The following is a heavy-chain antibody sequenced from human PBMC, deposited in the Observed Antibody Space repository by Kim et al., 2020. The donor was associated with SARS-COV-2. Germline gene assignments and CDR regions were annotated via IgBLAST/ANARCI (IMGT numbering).Heavy chain of an antibody. J-gene: IGHJ4*02. D-gene: IGHD3-22*01. V-gene: IGHV4-39*01. CDR1: GGSISSSSYY. CDR2: IYYSGST. CDR3: ARHLYYYDSSGYYPTGEFDY. Sequence: SETLSLTCTVSGGSISSSSYYWGWIRQPPGKGLEWIGSIYYSGSTYYNPSLKSRVTISVDTSKNQFSLKLSSVTAADTAVYYCARHLYYYDSSGYYPTGEFDYWGQGTLVTVSS.